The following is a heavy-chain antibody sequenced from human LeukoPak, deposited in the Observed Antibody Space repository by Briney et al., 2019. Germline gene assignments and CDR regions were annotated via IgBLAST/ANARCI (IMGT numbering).Heavy chain of an antibody. CDR1: GFTFSSYS. D-gene: IGHD5-18*01. CDR2: ISSSSNYI. J-gene: IGHJ4*02. CDR3: ARNKKGDRYTYGHGY. Sequence: GGSLRLSCAASGFTFSSYSMNWVRQAPGNGLEWVSSISSSSNYIYYADSMKGRFTISRDNAKNSLYLQMNSLRAEDTAVYYCARNKKGDRYTYGHGYWGQGTLVTVSS. V-gene: IGHV3-21*01.